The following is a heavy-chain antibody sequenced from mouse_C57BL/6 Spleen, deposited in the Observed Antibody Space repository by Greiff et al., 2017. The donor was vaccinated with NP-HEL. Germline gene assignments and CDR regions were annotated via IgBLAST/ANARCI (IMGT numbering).Heavy chain of an antibody. CDR2: INPNNGGT. V-gene: IGHV1-18*01. Sequence: EVKLQQSGPELVKPGASVKIPCKASGYTFTDYNMDWVKQSHGKSLEWIGDINPNNGGTIYNQKFKGKATLTVDKSSSTAYMELRSLTSEDTAVYYCARFITTVVEAMDYWGQGTSVTVSS. CDR1: GYTFTDYN. J-gene: IGHJ4*01. CDR3: ARFITTVVEAMDY. D-gene: IGHD1-1*01.